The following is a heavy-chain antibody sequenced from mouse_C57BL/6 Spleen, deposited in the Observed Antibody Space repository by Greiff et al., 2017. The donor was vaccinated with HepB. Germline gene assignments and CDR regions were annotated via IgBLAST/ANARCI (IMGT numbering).Heavy chain of an antibody. D-gene: IGHD4-1*01. CDR3: ARVTGGFFDY. Sequence: EVKLMESGGGLVQPGSSMKLSCTASGFTFSDYYMAWVRQVPEKGLEWVANINYDGSSTYYLDSLKSRFIISRDNAKNILYLQMSSLKSEDTATYYCARVTGGFFDYWGQGTTLTVSS. CDR1: GFTFSDYY. CDR2: INYDGSST. V-gene: IGHV5-16*01. J-gene: IGHJ2*01.